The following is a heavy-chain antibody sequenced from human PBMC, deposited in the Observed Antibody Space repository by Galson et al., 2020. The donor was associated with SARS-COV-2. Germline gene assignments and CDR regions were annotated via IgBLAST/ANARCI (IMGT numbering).Heavy chain of an antibody. D-gene: IGHD6-6*01. V-gene: IGHV3-73*01. J-gene: IGHJ1*01. Sequence: GGSLRLSCAASGFIFSDSGVHWVRQASGNGLEWVGRSRSKANNYATAYTASVKGRFTISRDDSKNTAYLQMNSLRTEDTAVYYCIRAGSSEQYFQSWAQGTLVTVSS. CDR1: GFIFSDSG. CDR3: IRAGSSEQYFQS. CDR2: SRSKANNYAT.